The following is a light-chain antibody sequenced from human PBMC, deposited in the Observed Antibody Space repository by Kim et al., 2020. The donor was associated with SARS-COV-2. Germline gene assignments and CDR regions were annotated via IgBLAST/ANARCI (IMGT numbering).Light chain of an antibody. Sequence: ALGQTFRITCQGDSLRSYYASWYQQKPGQAPVLVIYGKNNRPSGIPDRFSGSSSGNTASLTITGAQAEDEADYYCNSRDSSGNHQVFGTGTKVTVL. CDR1: SLRSYY. V-gene: IGLV3-19*01. CDR3: NSRDSSGNHQV. CDR2: GKN. J-gene: IGLJ1*01.